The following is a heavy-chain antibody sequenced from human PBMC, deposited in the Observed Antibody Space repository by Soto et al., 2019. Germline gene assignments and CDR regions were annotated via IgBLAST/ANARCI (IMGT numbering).Heavy chain of an antibody. J-gene: IGHJ4*02. CDR1: GFSLTTSGVG. D-gene: IGHD3-3*01. CDR2: IYWDDDK. V-gene: IGHV2-5*02. CDR3: AHRVLRTVFGLVTTTVIYFDF. Sequence: QITLNESGPTVVRPTETLTLTCRFSGFSLTTSGVGVGWIRQSPGKAPEWLALIYWDDDKRYSASLKSRLTITKDTSKNQVVLTVSDLDPTDTATYYCAHRVLRTVFGLVTTTVIYFDFCGQGTPVAVSS.